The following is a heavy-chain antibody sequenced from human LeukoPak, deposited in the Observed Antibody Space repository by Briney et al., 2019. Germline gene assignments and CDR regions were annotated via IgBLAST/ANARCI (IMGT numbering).Heavy chain of an antibody. CDR1: GGSISNNSYY. CDR2: ISYSGST. D-gene: IGHD3-22*01. J-gene: IGHJ3*02. V-gene: IGHV4-39*07. CDR3: ARGPYSYDSSGAFDI. Sequence: SETLSLTCTVSGGSISNNSYYWVWIRQPPGKGLEWIGSISYSGSTFYNPSLKSRVTISVDTSKNQFSLKLSSVTAADTAVYFCARGPYSYDSSGAFDIWGQGTMVTVPS.